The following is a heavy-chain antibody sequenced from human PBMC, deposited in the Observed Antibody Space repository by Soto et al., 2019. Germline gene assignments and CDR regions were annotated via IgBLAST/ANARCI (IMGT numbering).Heavy chain of an antibody. Sequence: QVHLVQSGAEVKKPGASVQVSCKASGYTFTDYYIHWVRQAPGQGLEWMGWINPNSGGTNFAQKFQGWVTMTSDTSIGTAYMELRRLRSDDTAVYYCARDLCSGGSCYSRLLSFVDYWGQGTLVTVSS. J-gene: IGHJ4*02. CDR3: ARDLCSGGSCYSRLLSFVDY. CDR2: INPNSGGT. CDR1: GYTFTDYY. D-gene: IGHD2-15*01. V-gene: IGHV1-2*04.